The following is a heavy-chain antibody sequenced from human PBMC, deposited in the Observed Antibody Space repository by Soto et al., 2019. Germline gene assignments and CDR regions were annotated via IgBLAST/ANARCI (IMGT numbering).Heavy chain of an antibody. CDR2: IWYDGSNK. V-gene: IGHV3-33*01. D-gene: IGHD2-15*01. J-gene: IGHJ4*02. CDR1: GLSFSSYG. CDR3: ILRPEPLDY. Sequence: QVQVVESGGGVVQPGRSLRLSCVVSGLSFSSYGMHWVRQAPGKGLEWVAVIWYDGSNKYYADSVKGRFTISRDNSKNTLYLQMNSLRAEDTAVYYCILRPEPLDYWGQGTLVTVSS.